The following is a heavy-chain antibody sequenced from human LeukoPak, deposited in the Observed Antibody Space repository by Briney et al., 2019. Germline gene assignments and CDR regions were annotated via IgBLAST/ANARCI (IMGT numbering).Heavy chain of an antibody. V-gene: IGHV4-4*02. CDR2: MYLSGTT. CDR1: GVSINSLDL. D-gene: IGHD3-22*01. Sequence: SGTLSLTRTVSGVSINSLDLWSWVRQPPGKGLEWIGEMYLSGTTHSNPSVKSRVTISIDKSKNQFFLNLSSVTAADTAVYYCAGLVGRYSSGLYYYYFDYWGQGTLVTVSS. CDR3: AGLVGRYSSGLYYYYFDY. J-gene: IGHJ4*02.